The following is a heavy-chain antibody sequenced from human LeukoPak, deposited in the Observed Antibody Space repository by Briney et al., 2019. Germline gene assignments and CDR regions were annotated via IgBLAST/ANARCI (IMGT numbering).Heavy chain of an antibody. V-gene: IGHV3-48*01. CDR3: VRDLNWAFDS. D-gene: IGHD3/OR15-3a*01. J-gene: IGHJ4*02. CDR1: GFTFSGFS. Sequence: PGGSLRLSCAASGFTFSGFSLNWVRQAPGKGLEWISNIRGSGSDMYYAASVKGRFTISRDSATNSLYLQMNNLKVDDTAVYFCVRDLNWAFDSWGQGTLVTVSP. CDR2: IRGSGSDM.